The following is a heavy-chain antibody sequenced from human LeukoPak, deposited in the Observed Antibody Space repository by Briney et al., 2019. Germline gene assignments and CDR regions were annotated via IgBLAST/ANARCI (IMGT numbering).Heavy chain of an antibody. CDR2: ISGSGSSK. CDR3: AKAPLGYCSSTSCYAFDI. D-gene: IGHD2-2*01. Sequence: GGSLRLSCAASGFTFSSYAMSWVRQAPGKGLEWVSAISGSGSSKYYADAVKGLFIITRDNSKNTLYLQMNSQRAEDTAVYYCAKAPLGYCSSTSCYAFDIWGQGTMVTVSS. V-gene: IGHV3-23*01. J-gene: IGHJ3*02. CDR1: GFTFSSYA.